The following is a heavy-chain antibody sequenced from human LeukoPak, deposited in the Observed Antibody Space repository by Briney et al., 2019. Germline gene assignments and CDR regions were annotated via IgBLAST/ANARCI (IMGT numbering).Heavy chain of an antibody. D-gene: IGHD4-17*01. J-gene: IGHJ4*02. V-gene: IGHV3-21*01. CDR3: ARGYYGDPSQVYYFDY. Sequence: GGSLRLSCAASGFTFSSYSMNWVRQAPGKGLEWVSSTSSSSSYIYYADSVKGRFTISRDNAKNSLYLQMNSLRAEDTAVYYCARGYYGDPSQVYYFDYWGQGTLVTVSS. CDR1: GFTFSSYS. CDR2: TSSSSSYI.